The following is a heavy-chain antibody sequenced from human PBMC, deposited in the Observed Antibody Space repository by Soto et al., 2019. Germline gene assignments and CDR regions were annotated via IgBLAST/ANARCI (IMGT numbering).Heavy chain of an antibody. CDR2: IDPSDSST. V-gene: IGHV5-10-1*01. CDR3: AGSYYGSNWFDP. D-gene: IGHD3-10*01. CDR1: GYSFTTYW. J-gene: IGHJ5*02. Sequence: GESLKISCKGSGYSFTTYWITWVRQMPGKGLEWMGRIDPSDSSTNYSPSFHGHVTISADRSISTAYIQWSSLKASDTAMYYCAGSYYGSNWFDPWGQGTLVTVSS.